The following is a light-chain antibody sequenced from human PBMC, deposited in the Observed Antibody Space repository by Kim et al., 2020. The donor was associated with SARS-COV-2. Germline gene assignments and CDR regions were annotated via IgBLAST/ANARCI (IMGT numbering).Light chain of an antibody. V-gene: IGKV3-15*01. Sequence: VSPGEMATLSCRASQSVSSNLAWYQQKPGQAPGLLIYGASTRATGIPARFSGSGSGTEFTLTISSLQSEDFAVYYCQQYNNWPQTFGQGTKVDIK. CDR2: GAS. J-gene: IGKJ1*01. CDR3: QQYNNWPQT. CDR1: QSVSSN.